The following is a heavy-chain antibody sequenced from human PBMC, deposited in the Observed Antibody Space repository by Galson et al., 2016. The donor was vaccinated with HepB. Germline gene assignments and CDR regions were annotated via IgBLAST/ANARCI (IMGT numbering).Heavy chain of an antibody. D-gene: IGHD2-2*01. CDR2: ISWNSLII. V-gene: IGHV3-9*01. CDR3: AKDKSPYASTWIDY. Sequence: SLRLSCAASGFTFDDHAMHWVRQAPGKGLEWVSGISWNSLIIVYADSEKGRFTVSRDNAENSLYLQVNSLRPEDSAFYYCAKDKSPYASTWIDYWGQGTLVTVSP. CDR1: GFTFDDHA. J-gene: IGHJ4*02.